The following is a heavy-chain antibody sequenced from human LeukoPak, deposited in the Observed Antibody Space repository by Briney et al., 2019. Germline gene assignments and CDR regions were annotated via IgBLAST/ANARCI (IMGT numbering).Heavy chain of an antibody. Sequence: GGSLRLSCAASGIIVSRYWMTWLRQAPGKGLEWVSDIKEDGSEKHYVDSVKGRFTISRDNAENSLYLQMNSLRAEDTAIYYCARDLGVCSGGTCYTVYDYWGQGIPVTVSS. CDR1: GIIVSRYW. J-gene: IGHJ4*02. CDR3: ARDLGVCSGGTCYTVYDY. CDR2: IKEDGSEK. D-gene: IGHD2-15*01. V-gene: IGHV3-7*01.